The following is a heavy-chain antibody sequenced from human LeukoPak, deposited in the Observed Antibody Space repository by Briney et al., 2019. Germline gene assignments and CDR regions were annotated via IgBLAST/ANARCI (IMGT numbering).Heavy chain of an antibody. J-gene: IGHJ3*02. Sequence: GGSLRLSCVASGFTFNTYSMNWVRQAPGKGLEWPSYISSSSSIIYDADSVKGRFTISRDNVKNSLYLQMNTLRDEDTAVYFCARDRYGSGTSPDSFDIWGQGTMVTVSS. CDR3: ARDRYGSGTSPDSFDI. D-gene: IGHD3-10*01. CDR2: ISSSSSII. V-gene: IGHV3-48*02. CDR1: GFTFNTYS.